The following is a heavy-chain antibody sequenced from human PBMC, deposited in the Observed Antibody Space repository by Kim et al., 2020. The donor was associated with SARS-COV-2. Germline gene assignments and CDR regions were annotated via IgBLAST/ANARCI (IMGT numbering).Heavy chain of an antibody. Sequence: GGSLRLSCAASGFTFSSYGMHWVRQAPGKGLEWVAVISYDGSNKYYADSVKGRFTISRDNSKNTLYLQMNSLRAEDTAVYYCAKDLAGYSGYDFAFDICGQGTMVTVSS. CDR3: AKDLAGYSGYDFAFDI. D-gene: IGHD5-12*01. J-gene: IGHJ3*02. V-gene: IGHV3-30*18. CDR1: GFTFSSYG. CDR2: ISYDGSNK.